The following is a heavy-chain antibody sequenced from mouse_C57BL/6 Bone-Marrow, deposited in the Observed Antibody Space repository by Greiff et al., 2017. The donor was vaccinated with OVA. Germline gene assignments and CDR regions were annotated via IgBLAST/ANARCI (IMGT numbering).Heavy chain of an antibody. D-gene: IGHD2-3*01. V-gene: IGHV1-81*01. CDR2: IYPRSGNT. CDR3: ARYYDGYYVRY. Sequence: QVQLQQSGAELARPGASVKLSCKASGYTFTSYGISWVKQRTGPGLEWIGEIYPRSGNTYYNEKFKGKATLTADKSSSTAYMELRSLTSEDSAVYFCARYYDGYYVRYWGQGTTLTVSS. J-gene: IGHJ2*01. CDR1: GYTFTSYG.